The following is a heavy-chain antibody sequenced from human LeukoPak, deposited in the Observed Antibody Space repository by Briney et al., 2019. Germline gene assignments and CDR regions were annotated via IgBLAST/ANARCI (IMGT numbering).Heavy chain of an antibody. CDR2: INSDGSSR. Sequence: PGGSLRLSCAASGFTFSSYWMHWVRQAPGKGLVWVSRINSDGSSRNYADSVKGRFTISRDNAKNTLYLQMNSLRAEDTAVYYCARHITRAITEDYWGQGTLVTVSS. J-gene: IGHJ4*02. D-gene: IGHD1-20*01. CDR1: GFTFSSYW. CDR3: ARHITRAITEDY. V-gene: IGHV3-74*01.